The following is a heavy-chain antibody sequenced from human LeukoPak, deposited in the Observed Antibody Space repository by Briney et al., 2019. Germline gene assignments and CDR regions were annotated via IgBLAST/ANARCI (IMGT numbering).Heavy chain of an antibody. D-gene: IGHD1-26*01. Sequence: GGSLRLSCAASGFTFSSYAMHWVRQAPGKGLEWVAVISYDGSNKYYADSVKGRFTISRDNSKNTLYLQMNSLRAEDTAIYYCVRDRGTYRPIDYWGQGTLVTVSS. J-gene: IGHJ4*02. CDR2: ISYDGSNK. CDR3: VRDRGTYRPIDY. CDR1: GFTFSSYA. V-gene: IGHV3-30-3*01.